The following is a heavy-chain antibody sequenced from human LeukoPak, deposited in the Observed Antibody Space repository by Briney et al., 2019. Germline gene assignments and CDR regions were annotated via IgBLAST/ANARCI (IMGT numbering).Heavy chain of an antibody. Sequence: GGSLRLSCAASGFTFSSYTMHWVRQAPGKGLEWVAVISYDGSNKYYADSVKGRFTISRDNSKNTLYLQMNSLRAEDTAVYYCASHRSTWYNPSDYWGQGTLVTVSS. CDR2: ISYDGSNK. CDR3: ASHRSTWYNPSDY. D-gene: IGHD1-1*01. CDR1: GFTFSSYT. J-gene: IGHJ4*02. V-gene: IGHV3-30*04.